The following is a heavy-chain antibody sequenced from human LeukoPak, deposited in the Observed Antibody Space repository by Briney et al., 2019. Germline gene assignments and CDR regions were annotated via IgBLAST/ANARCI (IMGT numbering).Heavy chain of an antibody. Sequence: TSQTLSLTCTVSGGSISSGGHFWSWLRQHPGKGLEWIGHIYYSGTTYYNPSLKSQLTISVDTSENQFSLTVNSVTAADTAVYYCARGYNRFGDLGWFDPWGQGTQVIVSS. CDR2: IYYSGTT. CDR1: GGSISSGGHF. CDR3: ARGYNRFGDLGWFDP. J-gene: IGHJ5*02. D-gene: IGHD3-10*01. V-gene: IGHV4-31*01.